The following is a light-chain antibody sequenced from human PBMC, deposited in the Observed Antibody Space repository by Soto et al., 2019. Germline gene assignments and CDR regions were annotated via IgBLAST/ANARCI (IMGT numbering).Light chain of an antibody. CDR3: QFYDNWSVT. CDR1: QSIRSS. CDR2: AAS. Sequence: VMTQSPATLPVSPGEGATLSCRASQSIRSSIAWYHQKPGQAPRLLIYAASTRASGVPDRFSGSGSGTEFTLTITSLLSEDFAVYYCQFYDNWSVTFGGGTKVEIK. J-gene: IGKJ4*01. V-gene: IGKV3-15*01.